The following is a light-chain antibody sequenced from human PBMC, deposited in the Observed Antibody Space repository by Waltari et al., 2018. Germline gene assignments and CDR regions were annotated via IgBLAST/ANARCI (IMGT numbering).Light chain of an antibody. CDR1: QIVSSSY. CDR2: GAS. V-gene: IGKV3-20*01. J-gene: IGKJ2*01. Sequence: EIVLTQSPGALSLPPGERATLSCRSSQIVSSSYLAWYQQTPGQAPRLLIYGASSRATGIPDRFSGSGSGPDFTLTISRLEPEDFAVYYCQQYGSSFSFGRGTKLEIK. CDR3: QQYGSSFS.